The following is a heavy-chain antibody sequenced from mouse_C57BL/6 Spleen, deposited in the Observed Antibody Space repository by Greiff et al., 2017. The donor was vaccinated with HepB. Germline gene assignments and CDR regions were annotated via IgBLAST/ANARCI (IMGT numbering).Heavy chain of an antibody. V-gene: IGHV1-59*01. CDR2: IDPSDSYT. J-gene: IGHJ3*01. CDR3: ARSGYGNYEAWFAY. Sequence: QVQLQQPGAELVRPGTSVKLSCKASGYTFTSYWMHWVKQRPGQGLEWIGVIDPSDSYTNYNQKFKGKATLTVDTSSSTAYMQLSSLTSEDSAVYYCARSGYGNYEAWFAYWGQGTLVTVSA. D-gene: IGHD2-10*02. CDR1: GYTFTSYW.